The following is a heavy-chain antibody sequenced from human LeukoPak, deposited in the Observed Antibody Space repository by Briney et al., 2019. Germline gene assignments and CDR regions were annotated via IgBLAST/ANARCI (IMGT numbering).Heavy chain of an antibody. CDR1: GFTFSSYG. V-gene: IGHV3-30*02. CDR3: ARQFYYDSSGYYFDY. Sequence: GGSLRLSCAASGFTFSSYGMHWVRQAPGKGLEWVAFIRYDGSNKYYADSVKGRFTISRDNSKNTLYLQMNSLRAEDTAVYYCARQFYYDSSGYYFDYWGQGTLVTVSS. CDR2: IRYDGSNK. J-gene: IGHJ4*02. D-gene: IGHD3-22*01.